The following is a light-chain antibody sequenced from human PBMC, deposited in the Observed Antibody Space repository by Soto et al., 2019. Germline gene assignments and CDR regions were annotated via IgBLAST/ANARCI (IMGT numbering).Light chain of an antibody. V-gene: IGKV3-15*01. CDR2: GAS. CDR3: QQYNNWLWT. CDR1: QSVTSN. J-gene: IGKJ1*01. Sequence: EVVMTQSPATLSLSPGERATLSCRASQSVTSNVAWYQQKPGRAPRLLIYGASTRATGIPARFSGSGSGTEFTLTISSLQSEDFAVYYCQQYNNWLWTFGQGTKVEIK.